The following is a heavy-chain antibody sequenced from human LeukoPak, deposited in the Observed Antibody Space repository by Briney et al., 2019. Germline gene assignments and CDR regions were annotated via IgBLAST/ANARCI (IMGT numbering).Heavy chain of an antibody. CDR1: GFTFSSYA. D-gene: IGHD3-3*01. CDR3: AKDYDFWSGYQEFDY. J-gene: IGHJ4*02. V-gene: IGHV3-23*01. Sequence: PGGSLRLSCAASGFTFSSYAMSWVRQAPGKGLEWVSAISGSGGSTYYADSVKGRFTISRDNSKNTLYLQMNSLRAEDTAVYYCAKDYDFWSGYQEFDYWGQGTLVTVSS. CDR2: ISGSGGST.